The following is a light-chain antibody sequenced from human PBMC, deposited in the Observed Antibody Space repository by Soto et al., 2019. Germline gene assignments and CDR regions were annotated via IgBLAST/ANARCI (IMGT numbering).Light chain of an antibody. CDR3: EYYGSSIT. CDR2: GTS. CDR1: QSISTDH. V-gene: IGKV3-20*01. J-gene: IGKJ5*01. Sequence: EIVGTQSPGTLSLSPGERATLSCRSSQSISTDHLDWYQQKPGQPPRLLIYGTSSRATGGIADRFSGSGSGTDFTLTISRLEPEDFAVYYCEYYGSSITFAGGTRLEIK.